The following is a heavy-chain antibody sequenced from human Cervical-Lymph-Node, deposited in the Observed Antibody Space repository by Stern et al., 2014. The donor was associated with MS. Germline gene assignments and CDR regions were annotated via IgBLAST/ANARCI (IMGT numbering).Heavy chain of an antibody. Sequence: EVQLVQSGGTLVKPGGSLRLSCVGSGLTFNSAWMTWVRRPPGRGLEWLGRIKSKKDGGTTDYAASVSDRITISRDDSKDTVFLQMTSLSTEDTAVYYCATFGVVVDRDTQPFDHWGQGILVTVSS. D-gene: IGHD3-3*01. CDR1: GLTFNSAW. CDR3: ATFGVVVDRDTQPFDH. J-gene: IGHJ4*02. CDR2: IKSKKDGGTT. V-gene: IGHV3-15*02.